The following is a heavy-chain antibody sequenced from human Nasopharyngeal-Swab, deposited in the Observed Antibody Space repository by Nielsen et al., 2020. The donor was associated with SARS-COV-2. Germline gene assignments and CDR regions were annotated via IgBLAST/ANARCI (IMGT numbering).Heavy chain of an antibody. CDR1: GGSVRSDFYY. CDR3: ARVTREDPRAVAGLFDY. Sequence: SETLSLTCTVSGGSVRSDFYYWSWIRQPPGKGLEWIGHIYYSGSPNYKPSLKSRVTISVDTSKNQFSLKLSSVTAADTAVYYCARVTREDPRAVAGLFDYWGQGTLVTVSS. CDR2: IYYSGSP. J-gene: IGHJ4*02. V-gene: IGHV4-61*01. D-gene: IGHD6-19*01.